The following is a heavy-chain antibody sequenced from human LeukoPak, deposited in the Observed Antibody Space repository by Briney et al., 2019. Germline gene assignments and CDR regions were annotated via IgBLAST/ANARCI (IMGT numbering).Heavy chain of an antibody. J-gene: IGHJ3*02. D-gene: IGHD3-22*01. V-gene: IGHV1-24*01. CDR2: FDPEDGET. CDR3: AVPSSMYYYDSSGPHPPKDAFDI. CDR1: GYTLTELS. Sequence: ASVKVSCKVSGYTLTELSMHWVRQAPGKGLEWMGGFDPEDGETIYAQKFQGRVTMTEDTSTDTAYMELSSLRSEDTAVYYCAVPSSMYYYDSSGPHPPKDAFDIWGQGTMATVSS.